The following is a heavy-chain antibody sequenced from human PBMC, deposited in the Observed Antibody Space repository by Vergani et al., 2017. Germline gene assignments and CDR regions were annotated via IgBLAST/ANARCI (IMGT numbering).Heavy chain of an antibody. CDR3: ARGADKDGYNKLAAFDI. D-gene: IGHD5-24*01. CDR2: IYYSGST. V-gene: IGHV4-59*01. J-gene: IGHJ3*02. CDR1: GGSISSYY. Sequence: QVQLQESGPGLVKPSETLSLTCTVSGGSISSYYWSWIRQPPGKGLEWIGYIYYSGSTNYNPSLKSRVTISVDTSKNQFSLKLSSVTAADTAVYYCARGADKDGYNKLAAFDIWGQGTTVTVSS.